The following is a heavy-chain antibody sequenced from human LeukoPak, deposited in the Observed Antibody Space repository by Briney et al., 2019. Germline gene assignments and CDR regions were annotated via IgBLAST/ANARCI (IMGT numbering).Heavy chain of an antibody. CDR3: ARETSQKGAHYMDV. CDR1: GGSFSGYY. D-gene: IGHD3-16*01. J-gene: IGHJ6*03. Sequence: PSETLSLTCAVYGGSFSGYYWSWIRQPPGKGLEWIGYIYYSGSTNYNPSLKSRVTISVDTSKNQFSLKLSSVTAADTAVYYCARETSQKGAHYMDVWGKGTTVTISS. V-gene: IGHV4-59*01. CDR2: IYYSGST.